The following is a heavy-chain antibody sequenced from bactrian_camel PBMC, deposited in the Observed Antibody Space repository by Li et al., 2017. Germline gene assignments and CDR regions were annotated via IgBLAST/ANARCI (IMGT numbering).Heavy chain of an antibody. D-gene: IGHD7*01. CDR3: AADRGAGGCGTRVESYAY. CDR2: IDRDGFA. CDR1: ESHNVDYC. J-gene: IGHJ4*01. V-gene: IGHV3S55*01. Sequence: VQLVESGGGSAQAGGSLRLTCVLTESHNVDYCMGWFRQAPGKEHEGVASIDRDGFASYADSVKGRFTISRDNAKNTLYLQMNSLKPEDSALYYCAADRGAGGCGTRVESYAYWGQGTQVTVS.